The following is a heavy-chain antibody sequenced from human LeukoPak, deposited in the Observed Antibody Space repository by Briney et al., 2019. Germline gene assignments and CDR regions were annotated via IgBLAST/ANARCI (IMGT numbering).Heavy chain of an antibody. CDR1: GGSISSGNW. Sequence: PSGTLSLTCAVSGGSISSGNWWSWVRQPPGKGLEWIGEIYHSGSTNYNPSLKSRVTISVDKSKNQFSLKLSPVTAADTAVYYCARVVVVVPATTPFDPWGQGTLVTVSS. CDR3: ARVVVVVPATTPFDP. J-gene: IGHJ5*02. CDR2: IYHSGST. D-gene: IGHD2-2*01. V-gene: IGHV4-4*02.